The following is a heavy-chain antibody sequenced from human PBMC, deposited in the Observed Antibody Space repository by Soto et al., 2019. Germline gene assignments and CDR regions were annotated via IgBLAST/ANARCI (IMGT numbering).Heavy chain of an antibody. J-gene: IGHJ5*02. CDR1: GGSISNYY. Sequence: QVQLQESGPGLVKPSETLSLTCTVSGGSISNYYWSWIRQPPGKGLEWIGYIYYTGSTNYNPSLKSPVTISVDTSKNQVSLKLSSVTAADTAVYYCARGIGQQLPPLAWGQGTLVTVSS. D-gene: IGHD2-2*01. V-gene: IGHV4-59*01. CDR2: IYYTGST. CDR3: ARGIGQQLPPLA.